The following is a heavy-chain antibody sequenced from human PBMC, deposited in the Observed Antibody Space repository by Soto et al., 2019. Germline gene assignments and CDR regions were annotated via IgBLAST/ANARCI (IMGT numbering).Heavy chain of an antibody. CDR2: IYSSGST. V-gene: IGHV4-39*01. J-gene: IGHJ5*02. CDR1: GGCIISSSYY. CDR3: GRHGSTTTCPGFDP. D-gene: IGHD2-2*01. Sequence: SETLSISCTVCGGCIISSSYYWGWIRQTPGKGLEWIGTIYSSGSTYYNPSLKSRVTISEDTSKNQFSLKLSSVTAADTAVYYCGRHGSTTTCPGFDPWGQGTLVTVSS.